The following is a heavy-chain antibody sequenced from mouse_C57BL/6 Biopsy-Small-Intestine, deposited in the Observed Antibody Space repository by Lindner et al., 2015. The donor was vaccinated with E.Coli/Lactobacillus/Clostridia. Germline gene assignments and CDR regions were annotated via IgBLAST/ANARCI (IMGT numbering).Heavy chain of an antibody. CDR1: GYTFTNYP. J-gene: IGHJ1*01. D-gene: IGHD1-1*01. Sequence: SVKVSCKASGYTFTNYPMHWVRQAPGQRLEWMGWINPGNGDTKYSQKFQGRVTITRDTSASTAYMELSSLRSEDTAVYYCARDPTTPCTTTSCYSYYYLGMDVWGQGTTVTVSS. V-gene: IGHV1-84*02. CDR3: ARDPTTPCTTTSCYSYYYLGMDV. CDR2: INPGNGDT.